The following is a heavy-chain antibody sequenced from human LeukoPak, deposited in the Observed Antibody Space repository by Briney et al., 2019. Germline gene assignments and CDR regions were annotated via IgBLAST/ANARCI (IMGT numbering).Heavy chain of an antibody. D-gene: IGHD6-19*01. V-gene: IGHV3-48*01. CDR1: GFTFTSYS. CDR2: ISSSGSTI. J-gene: IGHJ4*02. Sequence: GGSLGPSCAASGFTFTSYSMNWVRQAPGKGLEWVSYISSSGSTIYYADSVKGRFTISRDTAKNSVFLQMNSLRAEDTAVYYCAREHLSGWYSSDYWGQGTLVTVSP. CDR3: AREHLSGWYSSDY.